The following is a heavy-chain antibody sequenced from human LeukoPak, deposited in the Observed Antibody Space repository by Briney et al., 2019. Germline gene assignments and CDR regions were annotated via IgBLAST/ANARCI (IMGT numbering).Heavy chain of an antibody. V-gene: IGHV1-18*01. CDR2: ISAYNGNT. CDR1: GYTFTSYG. CDR3: ARGLRWELLGGAFDI. J-gene: IGHJ3*02. D-gene: IGHD1-26*01. Sequence: ASVKASCKASGYTFTSYGISWVRQAPGQGLEWMGWISAYNGNTNYAQKLQGRVTMTTDTSTSTAYMELRSLRSDDTAVYYCARGLRWELLGGAFDIWGQGTMVTVSS.